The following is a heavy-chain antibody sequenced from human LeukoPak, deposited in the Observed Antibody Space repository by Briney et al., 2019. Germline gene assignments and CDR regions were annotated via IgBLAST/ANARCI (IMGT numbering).Heavy chain of an antibody. CDR2: IYTSGST. D-gene: IGHD3-10*01. J-gene: IGHJ4*02. V-gene: IGHV4-4*07. Sequence: PSETLSLTCTVYGGSIYSYYWSWIRQPAGQGLEWIGRIYTSGSTNYNPSLKSRVTMSVDTSKNQFSLKLGSVTAADTAVYYCARESGSGSPLDYWGQGTLVTVSS. CDR1: GGSIYSYY. CDR3: ARESGSGSPLDY.